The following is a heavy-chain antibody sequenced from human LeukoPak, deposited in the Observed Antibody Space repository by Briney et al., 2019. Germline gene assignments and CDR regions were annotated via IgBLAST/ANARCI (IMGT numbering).Heavy chain of an antibody. Sequence: SETLSLTRLVSGYSLSTGYYWGWIPQPPGKGLEWIGSIYHSGTTYYNPSLKSRVTISVHTSNNQFSLKLGSVTAADTAVYYCARGGLGYCSGGSCYSVDSDWFDTWGQGTLVTVSS. CDR3: ARGGLGYCSGGSCYSVDSDWFDT. CDR2: IYHSGTT. D-gene: IGHD2-15*01. V-gene: IGHV4-38-2*02. CDR1: GYSLSTGYY. J-gene: IGHJ5*02.